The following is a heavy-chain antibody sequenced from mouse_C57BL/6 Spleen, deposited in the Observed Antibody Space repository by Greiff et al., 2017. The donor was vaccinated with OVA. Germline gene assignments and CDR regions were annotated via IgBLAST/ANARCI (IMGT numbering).Heavy chain of an antibody. CDR2: IWSGGST. CDR3: ARKGDYYYGSSYVDYAMDY. CDR1: GFSLTSYG. Sequence: VKLQQSGPGLVQPSQSLSITCTVSGFSLTSYGVHWVRQSPGKGLEWLGVIWSGGSTDYNAAFISRLSISKDNSKSQVFFKMNSLQADDTAIYYCARKGDYYYGSSYVDYAMDYWGQGTSVTVSS. V-gene: IGHV2-2*01. J-gene: IGHJ4*01. D-gene: IGHD1-1*01.